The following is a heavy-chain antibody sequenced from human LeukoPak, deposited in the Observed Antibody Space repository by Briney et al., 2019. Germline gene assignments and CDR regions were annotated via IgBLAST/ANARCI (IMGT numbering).Heavy chain of an antibody. CDR2: INHSGGT. CDR1: GGSFRGYY. CDR3: ARGKLDTEAVAGTDDI. J-gene: IGHJ3*02. D-gene: IGHD6-19*01. Sequence: SETLSLTCAVYGGSFRGYYWSWIRQPPGKGLEWIGEINHSGGTNYNPSLKSRVTISVDASKNQFSLNLSSVTAADTAVYYCARGKLDTEAVAGTDDIWGQGTMVTVSS. V-gene: IGHV4-34*01.